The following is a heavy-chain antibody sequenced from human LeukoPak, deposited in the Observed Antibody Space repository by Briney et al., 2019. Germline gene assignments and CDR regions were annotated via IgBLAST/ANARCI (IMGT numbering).Heavy chain of an antibody. J-gene: IGHJ6*03. CDR2: IYTSGST. Sequence: PSQTLSLTCTVSGGSISSGSYYWSWIRQPAGKGLEWIGRIYTSGSTNYNPSLKSRVTISVDTSKNQFSLKLSSVTAADTAVYYCASTRDFLGGLGYYYYYMDVWGKGTTVTVSS. CDR1: GGSISSGSYY. V-gene: IGHV4-61*02. CDR3: ASTRDFLGGLGYYYYYMDV. D-gene: IGHD3-16*01.